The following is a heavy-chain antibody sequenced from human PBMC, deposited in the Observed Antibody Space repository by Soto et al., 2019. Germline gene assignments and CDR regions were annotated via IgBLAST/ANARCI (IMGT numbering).Heavy chain of an antibody. CDR3: AKERMEQYQLLPFFDY. D-gene: IGHD2-2*01. Sequence: GGSLRLSCAASGFTFSSHGMHWLRQAPGKGLEWVTVISYDGSNEYYADSVKGRFTIFRDNSKNILYLQMNSLRTEDTAVYYCAKERMEQYQLLPFFDYWGQGTLVTVPS. CDR1: GFTFSSHG. CDR2: ISYDGSNE. J-gene: IGHJ4*02. V-gene: IGHV3-30*18.